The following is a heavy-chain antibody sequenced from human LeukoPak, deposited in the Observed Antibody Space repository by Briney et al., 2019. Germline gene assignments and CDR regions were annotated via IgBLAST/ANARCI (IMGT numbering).Heavy chain of an antibody. CDR2: ISGSGGST. V-gene: IGHV3-23*01. CDR3: AKEGVRGTYYYYYMDV. CDR1: GFTFSSYA. J-gene: IGHJ6*03. Sequence: GGSLRLSCAASGFTFSSYALSWVRQAPGKGLEWVSAISGSGGSTYYADSVKGRFTISRDNSKNTLYLQMNSLRAEDTAVYYCAKEGVRGTYYYYYMDVWGKGTTVTVSS. D-gene: IGHD3-10*01.